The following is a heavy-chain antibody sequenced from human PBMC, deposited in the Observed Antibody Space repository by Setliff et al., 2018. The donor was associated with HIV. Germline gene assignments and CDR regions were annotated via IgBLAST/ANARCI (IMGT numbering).Heavy chain of an antibody. CDR2: IYYSGST. V-gene: IGHV4-59*08. D-gene: IGHD5-12*01. CDR1: GGSISGYY. CDR3: ARHGGYDFNY. J-gene: IGHJ4*02. Sequence: SETLSLTCTVSGGSISGYYCNWIRQPPGKALQSIGYIYYSGSTNYKPSLKSRVSISVDTSKNQFSLKLTSLTAADTAVYYCARHGGYDFNYWGQGTLVTVSS.